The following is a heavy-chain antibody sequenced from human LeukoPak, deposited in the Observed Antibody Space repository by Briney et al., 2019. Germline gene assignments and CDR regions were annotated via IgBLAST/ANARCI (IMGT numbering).Heavy chain of an antibody. CDR2: IKPYSGGT. V-gene: IGHV1-2*02. CDR3: ARVIPAPTV. J-gene: IGHJ6*02. D-gene: IGHD2-2*02. CDR1: GFTFFTDCY. Sequence: ASVKVSCKASGFTFFTDCYLHWVRQAPRQGLEWMGWIKPYSGGTNYAQKFQGRVTMTRDTSISALYMELSRLTSDDTAVYYCARVIPAPTVWGQGTTLTVSS.